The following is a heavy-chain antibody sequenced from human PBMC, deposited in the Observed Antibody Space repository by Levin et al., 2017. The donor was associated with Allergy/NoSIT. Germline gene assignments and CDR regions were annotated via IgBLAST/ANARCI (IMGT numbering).Heavy chain of an antibody. CDR3: ARGPLVGATGNYGMDV. V-gene: IGHV3-21*01. CDR1: GFTFSSYS. CDR2: ISSSSSYI. J-gene: IGHJ6*02. D-gene: IGHD1-26*01. Sequence: GGSLRLSCAASGFTFSSYSMNWVRQATGKGLEWVSSISSSSSYIYYADSVKGRFTISRDNAKNSLYLQMNSLRAEDTAVYYCARGPLVGATGNYGMDVWGQGTTVTVSS.